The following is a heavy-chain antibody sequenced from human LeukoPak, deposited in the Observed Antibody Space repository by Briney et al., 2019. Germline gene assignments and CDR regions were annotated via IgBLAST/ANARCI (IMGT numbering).Heavy chain of an antibody. J-gene: IGHJ4*02. CDR1: GFTFSKYA. CDR2: INDRGTGT. V-gene: IGHV3-23*01. Sequence: GGSLRLSCAASGFTFSKYAMSWVRQAPGKGLEWGSTINDRGTGTYYADSVKGRVTISRDNSKNTLYLQMTSLRAADTAVYYCAKDRGGGLVPTIFSRLFFDYWGQGTLVTVSS. CDR3: AKDRGGGLVPTIFSRLFFDY. D-gene: IGHD5-12*01.